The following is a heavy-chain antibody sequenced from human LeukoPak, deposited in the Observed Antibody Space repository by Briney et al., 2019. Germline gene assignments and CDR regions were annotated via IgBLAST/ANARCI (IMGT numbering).Heavy chain of an antibody. Sequence: SVKVSCMHSGGSLSSYAIRWVRQAPGQRLERMGRILPIFDIANYAQNFQGRVTITADKSTSTVYMELSSLRSEDTAVYYCARDLPGGAYYGSSGPFDYWGQGTLVSVSS. CDR2: ILPIFDIA. V-gene: IGHV1-69*04. J-gene: IGHJ4*02. CDR1: GGSLSSYA. D-gene: IGHD3-22*01. CDR3: ARDLPGGAYYGSSGPFDY.